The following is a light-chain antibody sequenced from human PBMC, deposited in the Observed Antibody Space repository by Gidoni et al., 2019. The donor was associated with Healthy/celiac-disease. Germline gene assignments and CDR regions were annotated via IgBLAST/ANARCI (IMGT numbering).Light chain of an antibody. CDR2: WAS. CDR1: QGVLYSSNNKNY. Sequence: DIVMTQSPDYLAVSLGERANLNCKSSQGVLYSSNNKNYLTWYQQKPGQPPKLLIYWASTRESGVPDRFSGSGSGTDFTLTISSLQAEDVAVYYCQQYYSTRLTFGGGTKVEIK. V-gene: IGKV4-1*01. J-gene: IGKJ4*01. CDR3: QQYYSTRLT.